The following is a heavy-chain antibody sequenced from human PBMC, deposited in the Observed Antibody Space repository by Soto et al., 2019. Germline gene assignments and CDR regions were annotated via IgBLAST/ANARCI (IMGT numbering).Heavy chain of an antibody. CDR1: GFTFSSYA. D-gene: IGHD5-12*01. J-gene: IGHJ4*02. CDR2: ISYDGSNK. Sequence: GGSLRLSCAASGFTFSSYAMHWVRQAPGKGLEWVAVISYDGSNKYYADSVKGRFTISRDNSKNTLYLQMNSLRAEDTAVYYCASPLGWLTYDYWGQGTLVTVSS. V-gene: IGHV3-30-3*01. CDR3: ASPLGWLTYDY.